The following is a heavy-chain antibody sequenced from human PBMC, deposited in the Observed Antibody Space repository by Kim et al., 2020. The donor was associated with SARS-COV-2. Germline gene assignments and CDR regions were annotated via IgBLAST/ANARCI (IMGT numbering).Heavy chain of an antibody. V-gene: IGHV3-43D*03. Sequence: STYYADSGKGRFTISRDNSKNSLYLQMNSLRAEDTALYYCAARDGGGMDVWGQGTTVTVSS. CDR2: ST. J-gene: IGHJ6*02. CDR3: AARDGGGMDV. D-gene: IGHD3-10*01.